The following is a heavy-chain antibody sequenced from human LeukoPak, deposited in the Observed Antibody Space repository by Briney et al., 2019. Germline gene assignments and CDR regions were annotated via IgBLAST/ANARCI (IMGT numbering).Heavy chain of an antibody. D-gene: IGHD3-16*01. CDR1: GYGITSYW. CDR2: IYPGDADT. Sequence: GASRKISSKGSGYGITSYWIGWVRPLPGKGLEWMGVIYPGDADTRYSPSFQGQVTISADKSISTAYLQWSTLKASDTAMYYCARGGSAYYYYYMDVWGKGTTVTVSS. CDR3: ARGGSAYYYYYMDV. J-gene: IGHJ6*03. V-gene: IGHV5-51*01.